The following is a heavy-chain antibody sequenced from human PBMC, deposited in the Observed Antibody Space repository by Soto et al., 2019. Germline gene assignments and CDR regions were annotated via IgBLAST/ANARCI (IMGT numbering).Heavy chain of an antibody. CDR1: GYTFTSYG. CDR2: ISAYNGNT. V-gene: IGHV1-18*01. J-gene: IGHJ6*02. CDR3: ARDRGGDYGDYEADYYYYYGMDV. Sequence: WASVKVSCKASGYTFTSYGISWVRQAPGQGLEWMGWISAYNGNTNYAQKLQGRVTMTTDTSTSTAYMELRSLRSDDTAVYYCARDRGGDYGDYEADYYYYYGMDVWGQGTTVTVSS. D-gene: IGHD4-17*01.